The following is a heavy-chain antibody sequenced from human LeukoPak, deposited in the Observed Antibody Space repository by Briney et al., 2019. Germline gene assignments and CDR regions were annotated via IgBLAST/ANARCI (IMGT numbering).Heavy chain of an antibody. D-gene: IGHD3-3*01. V-gene: IGHV3-23*01. CDR2: ISGSAVIT. CDR1: GFTFSSYS. J-gene: IGHJ3*02. Sequence: GGSLRLSCVASGFTFSSYSMNWVRQAPGKGLEWVSAISGSAVITFYADSVKGRFTISRDNSKNTLYLQMNSLRAEDTALYYCAKSRLSGINDAFDIWGQGTMVTVSS. CDR3: AKSRLSGINDAFDI.